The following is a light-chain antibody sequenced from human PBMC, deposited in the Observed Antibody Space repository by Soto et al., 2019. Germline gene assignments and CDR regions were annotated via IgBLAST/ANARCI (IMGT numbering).Light chain of an antibody. CDR1: QSFSSY. V-gene: IGKV3-11*01. CDR2: DAS. J-gene: IGKJ5*01. CDR3: QQANYWRPVIT. Sequence: EIVLTQSPATLSLSPGERATLSCRASQSFSSYLAWYQQKPGQAPRLLIYDASKRATGIPARFSGRGSGTAFTLTITSLEPEDFALYSEQQANYWRPVITFGQGTRLEI.